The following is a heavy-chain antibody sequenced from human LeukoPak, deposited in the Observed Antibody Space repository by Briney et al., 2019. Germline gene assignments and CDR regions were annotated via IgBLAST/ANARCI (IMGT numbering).Heavy chain of an antibody. CDR3: ARGCGKDVEVVAATRVDYYYGMDV. D-gene: IGHD2-15*01. Sequence: ASVKVSCKASGGTFSSSAISSVRQAPGQGLEWMGRIIPILGIANYAQKFQGRVTITADKSTSTAYMELSSLRSEDTAVYYCARGCGKDVEVVAATRVDYYYGMDVWGQGTTVTVSS. J-gene: IGHJ6*02. CDR2: IIPILGIA. V-gene: IGHV1-69*04. CDR1: GGTFSSSA.